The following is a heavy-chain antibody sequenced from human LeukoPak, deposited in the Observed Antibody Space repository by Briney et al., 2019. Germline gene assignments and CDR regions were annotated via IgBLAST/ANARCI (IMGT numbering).Heavy chain of an antibody. CDR3: ARQGYCSSASCPPVDFRGGWFDP. V-gene: IGHV4-61*02. Sequence: PSETLSLTCTVSGGSISSGSYYWSWIRQPAGKGLEWIGRIYTSGSTNYNPSLKSRVTISVDTSKNQFSLKLSSVTAADTAVYYCARQGYCSSASCPPVDFRGGWFDPWGQGTLVTVSS. CDR1: GGSISSGSYY. D-gene: IGHD2-2*01. J-gene: IGHJ5*02. CDR2: IYTSGST.